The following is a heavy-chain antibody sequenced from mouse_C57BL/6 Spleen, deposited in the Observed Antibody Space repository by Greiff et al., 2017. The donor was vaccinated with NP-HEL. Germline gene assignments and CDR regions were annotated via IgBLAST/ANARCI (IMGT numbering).Heavy chain of an antibody. CDR1: GFSLTSYA. V-gene: IGHV2-9-1*01. J-gene: IGHJ3*01. Sequence: VKLMESGPGLVAPSQSLSITCTVSGFSLTSYAISWVRQTPGKGLEWLGVIWTGGGTNYNSALKSRLSISKENSKSQVVLKMNSLPTDDTAMYYCARTYGYDGAWFAYWGQGTLVTVSA. CDR2: IWTGGGT. CDR3: ARTYGYDGAWFAY. D-gene: IGHD2-2*01.